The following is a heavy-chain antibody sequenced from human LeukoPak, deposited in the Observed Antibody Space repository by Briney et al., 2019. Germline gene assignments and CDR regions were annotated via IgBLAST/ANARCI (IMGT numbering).Heavy chain of an antibody. J-gene: IGHJ4*02. Sequence: GRSLRLSCAASGFTFDDYAMHWVRQAPGKGLEWVSGISWNSGSIGYADSVKGRFTISRDNAKNSLYLQMNSLRAEDTALYYCAKGLVTAGGVDYFDYWDQGTLVTVSS. D-gene: IGHD2-21*02. CDR2: ISWNSGSI. CDR1: GFTFDDYA. V-gene: IGHV3-9*01. CDR3: AKGLVTAGGVDYFDY.